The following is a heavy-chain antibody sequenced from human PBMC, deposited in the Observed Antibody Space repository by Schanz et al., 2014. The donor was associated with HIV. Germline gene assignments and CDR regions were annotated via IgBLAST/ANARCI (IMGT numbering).Heavy chain of an antibody. Sequence: EVHLVESGGGLVQPGGSLRLSCAASGFTFSSYAMTWVRQAPGKGLDWVSTISGSDGDTYYADSVKGRFTISRDNAKNSLYLNMYSLRAEDTAVYFCAKSNGGDTAVVQYYLDYWGQGTLVSVSS. J-gene: IGHJ4*02. V-gene: IGHV3-23*04. D-gene: IGHD5-18*01. CDR3: AKSNGGDTAVVQYYLDY. CDR1: GFTFSSYA. CDR2: ISGSDGDT.